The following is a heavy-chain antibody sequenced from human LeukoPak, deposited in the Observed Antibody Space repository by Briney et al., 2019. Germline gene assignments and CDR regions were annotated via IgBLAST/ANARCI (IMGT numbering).Heavy chain of an antibody. CDR1: GGSLSSYY. D-gene: IGHD2-21*01. V-gene: IGHV4-59*08. J-gene: IGHJ6*02. CDR2: IYYSGST. Sequence: PSETLCLTCTVSGGSLSSYYWSWIRQPPGKGLEWIGYIYYSGSTNYNPSLKSRVTISVATSKNQFSLKLSSVTAADTAVYYCARLNSRSYYFPMDVWGQGTTVTVSS. CDR3: ARLNSRSYYFPMDV.